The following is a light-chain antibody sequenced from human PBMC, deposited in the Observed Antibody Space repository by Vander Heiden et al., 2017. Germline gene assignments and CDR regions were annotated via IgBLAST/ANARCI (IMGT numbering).Light chain of an antibody. CDR3: SSYTSSSTLL. CDR1: SSDVGGYNY. Sequence: QSALTQPASVSGSPGQSITISCTRTSSDVGGYNYVAWHQQHRGKAPKLMIDEVSNRPSGVSNRFSGSKSGNTASLTISGLQAEDEADYYCSSYTSSSTLLFGGGTKLTVL. V-gene: IGLV2-14*01. CDR2: EVS. J-gene: IGLJ2*01.